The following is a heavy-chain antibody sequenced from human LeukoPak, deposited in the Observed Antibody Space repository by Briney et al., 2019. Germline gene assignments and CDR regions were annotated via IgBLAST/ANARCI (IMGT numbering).Heavy chain of an antibody. J-gene: IGHJ5*02. CDR3: AREGTAGTNLNWFDP. CDR1: GGSVSSFY. Sequence: SETLSLTCTVSGGSVSSFYWSWIRRSPGKGLEWIGYIYYNGSTRYNPSLKSRVTISVDTSKNQFSLKLSSVTAADTAVYYCAREGTAGTNLNWFDPWGQGTLVTVSS. D-gene: IGHD1-1*01. CDR2: IYYNGST. V-gene: IGHV4-59*02.